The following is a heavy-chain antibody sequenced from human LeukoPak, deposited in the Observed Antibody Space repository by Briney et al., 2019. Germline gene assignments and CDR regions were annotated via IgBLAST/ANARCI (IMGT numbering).Heavy chain of an antibody. CDR2: IYHSGST. CDR3: ATARGYSGCFDY. J-gene: IGHJ4*02. V-gene: IGHV4-4*02. D-gene: IGHD5-12*01. Sequence: SGTLSLTCAVSGGSISSSNWWSWVRQPPGKGLEWIGEIYHSGSTNYNLSLKSRVTISVDKSKNQFSLKLSSVTAADTAVYYCATARGYSGCFDYWGQGTLVTVSS. CDR1: GGSISSSNW.